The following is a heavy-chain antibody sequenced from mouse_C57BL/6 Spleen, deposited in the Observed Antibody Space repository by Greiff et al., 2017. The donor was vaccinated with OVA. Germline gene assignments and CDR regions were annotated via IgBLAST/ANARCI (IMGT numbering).Heavy chain of an antibody. CDR3: ARSDYLYAMDY. D-gene: IGHD2-4*01. J-gene: IGHJ4*01. V-gene: IGHV1-80*01. CDR1: GYAFSSYW. Sequence: QVQLQQSGAELVKPGASVKISCKASGYAFSSYWMNWVKQRPGQGLEWIGQIYPGDGDTNYNGKFKGKATLTADKSSSTAYMQLSSLTSEDSAVYFCARSDYLYAMDYWGQGTSVTVSS. CDR2: IYPGDGDT.